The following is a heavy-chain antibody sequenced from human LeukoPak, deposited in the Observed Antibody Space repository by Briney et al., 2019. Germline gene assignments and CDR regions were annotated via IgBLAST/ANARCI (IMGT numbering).Heavy chain of an antibody. J-gene: IGHJ4*02. D-gene: IGHD3-16*01. CDR1: GGSISSGDYY. CDR2: IYYSGST. Sequence: SETLSLTCTVSGGSISSGDYYWSWIRQPPGKGLEWIGYIYYSGSTYYNPSLKSRVTISVDTSKSQFSLKLSSVTAADTAVYYCARHRFGHLFDTWGQGTLVTVSS. V-gene: IGHV4-30-4*02. CDR3: ARHRFGHLFDT.